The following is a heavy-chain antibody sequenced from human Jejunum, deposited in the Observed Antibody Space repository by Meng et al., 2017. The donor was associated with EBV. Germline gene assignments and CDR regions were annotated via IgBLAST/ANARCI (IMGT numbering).Heavy chain of an antibody. CDR1: GGSVSSGCYY. CDR2: IYNSEST. Sequence: QWQLQGSGPGMVKPLGTLSLTCTVSGGSVSSGCYYWSWLRQPPGKGLEWIGYIYNSESTNYKSSLKSRVTISADTSKNQFSLRLSSVTAADTAVYYCARDQNGSYFAYWGQGTLVTVSS. CDR3: ARDQNGSYFAY. J-gene: IGHJ4*02. D-gene: IGHD1-26*01. V-gene: IGHV4-61*01.